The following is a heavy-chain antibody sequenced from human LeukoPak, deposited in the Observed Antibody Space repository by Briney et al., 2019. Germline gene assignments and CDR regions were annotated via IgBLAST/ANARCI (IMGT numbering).Heavy chain of an antibody. J-gene: IGHJ4*02. CDR2: ISGSGGRT. V-gene: IGHV3-23*01. CDR1: GFTFSIYA. CDR3: AKDGTTTITFDY. D-gene: IGHD1-1*01. Sequence: GGSLRLSCAAPGFTFSIYAMSWVRQAPGKGLEYVSAISGSGGRTHYRDSVKGRFTISRDNSKNTLYLQMNSLRVEDTAVYYCAKDGTTTITFDYWGRGTLVTVSS.